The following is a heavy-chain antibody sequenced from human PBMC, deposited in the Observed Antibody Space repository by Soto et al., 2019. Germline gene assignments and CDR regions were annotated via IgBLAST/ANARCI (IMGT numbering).Heavy chain of an antibody. CDR2: TIPIFGTA. J-gene: IGHJ6*02. V-gene: IGHV1-69*01. CDR3: ARGSYYYYGMDV. CDR1: GGTFSSYA. Sequence: QVQLVQSGAEVKTPGSSVKVSCKASGGTFSSYAISWVRQAPGHGFEWMGGTIPIFGTATYAQKFQGRGTMTSDESTRTADMELSSLRSEDTAVYYCARGSYYYYGMDVWGQGTTVTVSS.